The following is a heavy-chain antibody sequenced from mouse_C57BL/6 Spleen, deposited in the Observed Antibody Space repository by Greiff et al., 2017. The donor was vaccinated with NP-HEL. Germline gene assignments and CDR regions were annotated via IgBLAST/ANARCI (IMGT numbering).Heavy chain of an antibody. CDR1: GFTFSDYG. Sequence: EVKLVESGGGLVQPGGSLKLSCAASGFTFSDYGMAWVRQAPRKGPEWVAFISNLAYSIYYADTVTGRFTISRENAKNTLYLEMSSLRSEDTAMYYCARRGDGYFYFDYWGQGTTLTVSS. CDR3: ARRGDGYFYFDY. D-gene: IGHD2-3*01. CDR2: ISNLAYSI. V-gene: IGHV5-15*01. J-gene: IGHJ2*01.